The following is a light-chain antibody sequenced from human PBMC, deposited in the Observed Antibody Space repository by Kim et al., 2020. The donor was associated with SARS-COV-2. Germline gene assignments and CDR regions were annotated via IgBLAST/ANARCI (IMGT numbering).Light chain of an antibody. CDR1: QSISHW. V-gene: IGKV1-5*01. Sequence: DIQMTQSPSTLSASVGDRVTITCRASQSISHWLAWYQQQPGKAPKLLIYDASILQSGVPSRFSGSGSGTEFTLTISSLQPDDFATYYCQQYSFYSTFGQGTKVDIK. J-gene: IGKJ1*01. CDR2: DAS. CDR3: QQYSFYST.